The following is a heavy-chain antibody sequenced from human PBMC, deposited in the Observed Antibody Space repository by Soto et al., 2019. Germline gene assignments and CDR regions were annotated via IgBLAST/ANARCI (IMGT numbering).Heavy chain of an antibody. Sequence: ASVKVSCKASGYIFTSYYLHWVRQAPGQGLEWMGIIHPSGGGSTYAQKFLGRVTMTRDTSTSTVFMELSSLRSADTAVYYCARGGHIAVVTDSFDYWGQGTLVTVSS. D-gene: IGHD2-21*02. CDR2: IHPSGGGS. CDR1: GYIFTSYY. J-gene: IGHJ4*02. CDR3: ARGGHIAVVTDSFDY. V-gene: IGHV1-46*03.